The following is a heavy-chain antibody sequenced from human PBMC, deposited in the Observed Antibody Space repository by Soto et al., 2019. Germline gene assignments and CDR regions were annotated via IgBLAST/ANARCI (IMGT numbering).Heavy chain of an antibody. V-gene: IGHV2-5*02. D-gene: IGHD3-16*01. Sequence: QITLKASGPTMVKPTQTLTLTCTIYGFSLITSGVGVGGIRQHPGKALEWLALIYWDDDKRYSPSLKSRLTITKDPSKNQVVLTMTNMDPVDTSTYYCAHIVTGCFTWGRGALVTVSS. CDR2: IYWDDDK. J-gene: IGHJ5*02. CDR1: GFSLITSGVG. CDR3: AHIVTGCFT.